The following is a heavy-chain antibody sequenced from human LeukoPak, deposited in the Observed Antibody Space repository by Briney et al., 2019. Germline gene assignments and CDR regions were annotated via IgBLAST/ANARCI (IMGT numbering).Heavy chain of an antibody. CDR2: INHSGST. V-gene: IGHV4-34*01. CDR3: ARGKYSHISASILID. CDR1: GGSFSGYY. J-gene: IGHJ4*02. Sequence: SETLSLTCAVYGGSFSGYYWSWIRQPPGKGLEWIGEINHSGSTNCNPSLKSRVTISVDTSKNQFSLKLSSVTAAHTAVYYCARGKYSHISASILIDWGQGTLVTVSS. D-gene: IGHD3-16*02.